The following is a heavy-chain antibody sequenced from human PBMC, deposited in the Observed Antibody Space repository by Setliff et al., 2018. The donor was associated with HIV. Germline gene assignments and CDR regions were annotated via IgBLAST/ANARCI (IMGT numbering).Heavy chain of an antibody. J-gene: IGHJ4*02. CDR3: VRLNTFILYTDY. V-gene: IGHV4-38-2*02. CDR2: LYQSGSA. D-gene: IGHD3-16*01. Sequence: SETLSLTCTVSYYSIRSEYYWGWVRQPPGKGLEWIGSLYQSGSAYYNPSLKSRVTMSVDTSKDQFSPRLRSVTAADTAVYYCVRLNTFILYTDYWGQGILVTVSS. CDR1: YYSIRSEYY.